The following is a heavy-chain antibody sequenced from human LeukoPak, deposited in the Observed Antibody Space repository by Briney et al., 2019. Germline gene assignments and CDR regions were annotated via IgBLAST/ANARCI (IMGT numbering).Heavy chain of an antibody. J-gene: IGHJ4*02. D-gene: IGHD5-24*01. CDR1: GFTVSSNY. CDR2: IYPTSTT. CDR3: ARGDGYNFFDC. Sequence: GGSLRLSCAASGFTVSSNYMSWVRQAPGKGLEWVSVIYPTSTTYYADSVKGRFTISRDNSKNTLSLQMNSLRAEDTALYYCARGDGYNFFDCWGQGTLVTVSS. V-gene: IGHV3-53*01.